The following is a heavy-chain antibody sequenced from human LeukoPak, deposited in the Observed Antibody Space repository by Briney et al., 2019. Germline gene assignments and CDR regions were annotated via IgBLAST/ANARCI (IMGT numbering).Heavy chain of an antibody. V-gene: IGHV3-48*01. J-gene: IGHJ4*02. CDR3: ARGKYSNYVLSYFDY. D-gene: IGHD4-11*01. CDR2: ISSSSSTI. Sequence: PGGSLRLSCAASGFTFSSYSMNWVRQAPGKGLEWVSYISSSSSTIYYADSVKGRFTISRDNAKNSLYLQMNSLRAEDTAVYYCARGKYSNYVLSYFDYWGQGTLVTVSS. CDR1: GFTFSSYS.